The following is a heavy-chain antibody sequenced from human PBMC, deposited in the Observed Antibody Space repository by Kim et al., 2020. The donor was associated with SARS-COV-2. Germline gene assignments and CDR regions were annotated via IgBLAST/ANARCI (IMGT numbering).Heavy chain of an antibody. V-gene: IGHV3-7*01. Sequence: GGSLRLSCAASGFTFSSYWMSWVRQAPGKGLEWVAKIKQDGSEKYYVDSVKGRFTISRDNAKNSLYLQMNSLRAEDTAVYYCARDLAYSSSSWKGGFDLWGRGTLVTVSS. CDR3: ARDLAYSSSSWKGGFDL. J-gene: IGHJ2*01. CDR1: GFTFSSYW. D-gene: IGHD6-13*01. CDR2: IKQDGSEK.